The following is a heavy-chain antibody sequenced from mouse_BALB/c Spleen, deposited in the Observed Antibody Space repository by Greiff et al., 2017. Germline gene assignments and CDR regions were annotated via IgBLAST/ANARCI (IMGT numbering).Heavy chain of an antibody. CDR3: ARDDGYFDV. Sequence: EVQVVESGGGLVKPGGSLKLSCAASGFAFSSYDMYWVRQTPEKRLEWVATISDGGSYTYYPDSVKGRFTISRDNAKNNLYLQMSSLKSEDTAMYYCARDDGYFDVWGAGTTVTVSS. D-gene: IGHD2-3*01. V-gene: IGHV5-4*02. J-gene: IGHJ1*01. CDR2: ISDGGSYT. CDR1: GFAFSSYD.